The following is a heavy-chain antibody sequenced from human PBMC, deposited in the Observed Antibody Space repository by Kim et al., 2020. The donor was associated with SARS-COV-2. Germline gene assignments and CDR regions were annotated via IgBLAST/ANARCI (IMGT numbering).Heavy chain of an antibody. V-gene: IGHV4-4*07. J-gene: IGHJ4*02. Sequence: GNTNYNPPLKGRLTMSVDTSKSQFSLKLSSVTAADTAVYFCARIDFGDDYWGQGTLVTVSS. CDR2: GNT. D-gene: IGHD4-17*01. CDR3: ARIDFGDDY.